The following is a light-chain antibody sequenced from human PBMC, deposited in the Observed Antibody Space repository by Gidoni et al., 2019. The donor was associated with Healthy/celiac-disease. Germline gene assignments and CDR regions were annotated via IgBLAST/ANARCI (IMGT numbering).Light chain of an antibody. CDR3: QQSYSTPPT. CDR2: AAS. J-gene: IGKJ5*01. V-gene: IGKV1-39*01. CDR1: QSIRSY. Sequence: DIQMTQSPSSLSASVGDRVTITCRASQSIRSYLNWYQQKPGQAPKLLIYAASSLQSGVPSRFSGSGSGTDFTLTISSLQPEDFATYYCQQSYSTPPTFGQGTRLEIK.